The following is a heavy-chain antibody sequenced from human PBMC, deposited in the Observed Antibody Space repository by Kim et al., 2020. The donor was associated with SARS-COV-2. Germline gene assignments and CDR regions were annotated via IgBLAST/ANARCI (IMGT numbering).Heavy chain of an antibody. J-gene: IGHJ3*02. CDR3: ARRRCSSTSCLRRPFDI. CDR2: INHSGST. Sequence: SETLSLTCAVYGGSFSGYYWSWIRQPPGKVLEWIGEINHSGSTNYNPSLKSRVTISVDTSKNQFSLKLSSVTAADTAVYYCARRRCSSTSCLRRPFDIWG. D-gene: IGHD2-2*01. CDR1: GGSFSGYY. V-gene: IGHV4-34*01.